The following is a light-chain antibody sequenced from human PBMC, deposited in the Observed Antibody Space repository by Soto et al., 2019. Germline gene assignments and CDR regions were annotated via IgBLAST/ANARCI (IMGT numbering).Light chain of an antibody. CDR2: GAS. CDR3: QQYAYPPWT. CDR1: QSVTSTY. Sequence: DTVLTQSPGTLSLSPGERATLPCRASQSVTSTYLAWYQQKPGQAPRLLIYGASTRATGIPDRFSGGGSGTDFTLTISRLEPEDFAVYYCQQYAYPPWTFGHGTKVEIK. V-gene: IGKV3-20*01. J-gene: IGKJ1*01.